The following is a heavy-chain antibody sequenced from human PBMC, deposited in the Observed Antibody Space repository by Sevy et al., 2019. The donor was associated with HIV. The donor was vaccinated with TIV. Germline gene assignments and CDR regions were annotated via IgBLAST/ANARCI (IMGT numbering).Heavy chain of an antibody. CDR1: GGSISSSSYY. V-gene: IGHV4-39*01. Sequence: SETLSLTCTVSGGSISSSSYYWGWIRQPPGKGLEWIGSIYYSGSTYYNPSLKSRVTISVDTSKNQFSLKLSSVTAADTAAYYCARHPGPYFQHWGQGTLVIVSS. J-gene: IGHJ1*01. CDR3: ARHPGPYFQH. CDR2: IYYSGST.